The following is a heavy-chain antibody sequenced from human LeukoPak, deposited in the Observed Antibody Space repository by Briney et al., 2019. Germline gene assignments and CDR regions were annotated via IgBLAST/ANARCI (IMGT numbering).Heavy chain of an antibody. D-gene: IGHD1-26*01. CDR1: GGSISSGSYY. CDR3: ARVPYSGSHGGGGNWFDP. CDR2: IYTSGST. V-gene: IGHV4-61*02. J-gene: IGHJ5*02. Sequence: PSETLSLTCTVSGGSISSGSYYWSWIRQPAGKGLEWIGRIYTSGSTNYNPSLKSRVTISVDTSKNQFSLKLSSVTAADTAGYFCARVPYSGSHGGGGNWFDPWGQGTLVTVSS.